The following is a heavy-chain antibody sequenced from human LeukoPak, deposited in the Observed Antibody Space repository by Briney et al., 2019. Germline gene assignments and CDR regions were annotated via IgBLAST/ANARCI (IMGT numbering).Heavy chain of an antibody. CDR3: TRDRIWFGELFVDY. Sequence: GGSLRLSCTASGFTFGDYAMSWVRQAPGKGLEWVGFIRSKAYGGTTEYAASAKGRFTISRDDSKSIAYLQMNSLKTEDTAVYYCTRDRIWFGELFVDYWGQGTLVTVSS. J-gene: IGHJ4*02. CDR2: IRSKAYGGTT. CDR1: GFTFGDYA. D-gene: IGHD3-10*01. V-gene: IGHV3-49*04.